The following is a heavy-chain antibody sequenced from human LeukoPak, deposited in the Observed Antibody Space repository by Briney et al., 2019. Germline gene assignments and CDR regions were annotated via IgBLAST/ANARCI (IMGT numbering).Heavy chain of an antibody. CDR1: GFTFSSYW. J-gene: IGHJ4*02. CDR2: IKKDGNEA. Sequence: GGSLRLSCAGSGFTFSSYWMNWVRQAPGKGLEWVAIIKKDGNEAFYVDSVKGRFTISRDNSKNTLYLQMNSLRAEDTAVYYCAKDKVRGRYYFDYWGQGTLVTVSS. CDR3: AKDKVRGRYYFDY. V-gene: IGHV3-7*01.